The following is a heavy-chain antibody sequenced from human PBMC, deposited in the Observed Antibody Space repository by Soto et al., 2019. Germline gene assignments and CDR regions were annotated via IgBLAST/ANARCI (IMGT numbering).Heavy chain of an antibody. V-gene: IGHV4-39*01. D-gene: IGHD5-18*01. CDR1: GGFIRSSRDY. J-gene: IGHJ4*02. Sequence: QLQLQESGPGLVKPSETLSLTCTVSGGFIRSSRDYWGWIRQPPGKGLEWIESIYYSGNTYYNPSLKRRVTISVDTSKNQFSLKLSSVTAADTAVYSCARQEWIQLWPDDYWGQGTLVIVSS. CDR3: ARQEWIQLWPDDY. CDR2: IYYSGNT.